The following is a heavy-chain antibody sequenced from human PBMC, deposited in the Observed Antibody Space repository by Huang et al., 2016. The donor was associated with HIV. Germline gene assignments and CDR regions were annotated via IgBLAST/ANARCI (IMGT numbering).Heavy chain of an antibody. CDR3: AKVADYGDFSYYFDH. Sequence: QVQLVESGGGVVQPGRSLRLSCATSGFNFNSYDMHWVRQAPGKGLEWLRRVSCEGDKKYYANSLKGRFTISRDNFRNTLYLQMNSLRPDDTGIYYCAKVADYGDFSYYFDHWGQGTLVTVSS. J-gene: IGHJ4*02. V-gene: IGHV3-30*18. CDR2: VSCEGDKK. CDR1: GFNFNSYD. D-gene: IGHD4-17*01.